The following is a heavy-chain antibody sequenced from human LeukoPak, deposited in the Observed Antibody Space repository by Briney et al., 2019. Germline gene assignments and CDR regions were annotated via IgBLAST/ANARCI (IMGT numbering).Heavy chain of an antibody. J-gene: IGHJ4*02. Sequence: GGSLRLSCAASGFTVSSSYMSWVRQAPGKGLEWVSVIYSGGSTYCADSVKGRFTISRDNSKNTLYLQMNSLRAEDTAVYYCARGPPWGSFDYWGRGTLVTVSS. CDR1: GFTVSSSY. CDR3: ARGPPWGSFDY. D-gene: IGHD3-16*01. CDR2: IYSGGST. V-gene: IGHV3-66*01.